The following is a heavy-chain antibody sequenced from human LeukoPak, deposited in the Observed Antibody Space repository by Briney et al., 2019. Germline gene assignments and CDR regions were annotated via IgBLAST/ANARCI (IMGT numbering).Heavy chain of an antibody. D-gene: IGHD6-19*01. J-gene: IGHJ6*02. CDR3: AKVLRPWSSVAGQDYYYGMDV. CDR1: GFTFSSYG. CDR2: ISYDGSNK. Sequence: PGGSLRPSCAASGFTFSSYGMHWVRQAPGKGLEWVAVISYDGSNKYYADSVKGRFTISRDNSKNTLYLQMNSLRAEDTAVYYCAKVLRPWSSVAGQDYYYGMDVWGQGTTVTVSS. V-gene: IGHV3-30*18.